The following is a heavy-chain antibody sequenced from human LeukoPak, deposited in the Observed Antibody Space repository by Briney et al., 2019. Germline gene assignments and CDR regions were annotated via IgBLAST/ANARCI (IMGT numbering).Heavy chain of an antibody. Sequence: GGSLRLSCAASGFKFSDSYMSWIRQAPGKGLEWIPYIGPTSTKNSYADSVEGRFTISRDNDRNSLYLQMDSLEDGDTAIYYCARGGNWFDPWGQGTLVTVSS. D-gene: IGHD3-16*01. V-gene: IGHV3-11*04. CDR3: ARGGNWFDP. CDR2: IGPTSTKN. J-gene: IGHJ5*02. CDR1: GFKFSDSY.